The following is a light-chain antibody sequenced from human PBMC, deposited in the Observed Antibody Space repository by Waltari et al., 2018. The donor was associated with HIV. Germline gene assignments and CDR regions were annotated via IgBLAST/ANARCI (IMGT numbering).Light chain of an antibody. J-gene: IGKJ1*01. CDR3: MQALQTPRT. V-gene: IGKV2-28*01. Sequence: DIVMTQSPLSPPVTPGEPASISCRSSQSLLHINGYNYLDLYLQKPGQSPQLLIYLGSNRAAGVPERFRGRGSGTDFTLKISRVEAEDVGVYYCMQALQTPRTFGQGTKVEIK. CDR2: LGS. CDR1: QSLLHINGYNY.